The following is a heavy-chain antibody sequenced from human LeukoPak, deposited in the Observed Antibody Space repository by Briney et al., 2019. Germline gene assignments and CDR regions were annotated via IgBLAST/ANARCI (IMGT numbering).Heavy chain of an antibody. J-gene: IGHJ3*02. CDR2: IHYSGGIT. D-gene: IGHD2-15*01. CDR3: ARHLPLGLCSGGSCYPGQAFDI. Sequence: SETLSLTCTVSGGSISSYYWSWIRQPPGKGLEWIGYIHYSGGITYYNPSLKSRVTISVDTSKNQFSLSLSSVTAADTAVYYCARHLPLGLCSGGSCYPGQAFDIWGQGTMVTVSS. V-gene: IGHV4-59*08. CDR1: GGSISSYY.